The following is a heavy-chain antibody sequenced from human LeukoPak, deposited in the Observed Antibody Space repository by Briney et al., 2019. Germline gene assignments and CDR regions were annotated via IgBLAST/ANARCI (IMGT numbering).Heavy chain of an antibody. CDR2: ISGSGIK. J-gene: IGHJ3*02. V-gene: IGHV3-48*03. D-gene: IGHD2-8*01. CDR3: AREDTGVAFDI. CDR1: RFTFSSYE. Sequence: GGSLRLSCVASRFTFSSYEMNWVRQAPGKGLEWVSYISGSGIKRYADSVKGRFTISRDNAKNSLYLQMNSLRVEDTAVYYCAREDTGVAFDIWGQGTTVTV.